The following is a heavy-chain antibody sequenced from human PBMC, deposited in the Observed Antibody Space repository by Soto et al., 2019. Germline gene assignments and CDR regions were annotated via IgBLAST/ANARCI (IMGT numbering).Heavy chain of an antibody. D-gene: IGHD3-9*01. CDR1: GYTFTRNA. V-gene: IGHV1-3*01. CDR2: IDAGNGNT. Sequence: QVQLVQSGAEVKKPGASVILSCKASGYTFTRNAIHWVRQAPGQRLEWIGKIDAGNGNTKYSQKFQGRVTIARDTSASAVYMELNTLESEDTSIYFCARSETDYPRFDYWGQGTLVTVSS. J-gene: IGHJ4*02. CDR3: ARSETDYPRFDY.